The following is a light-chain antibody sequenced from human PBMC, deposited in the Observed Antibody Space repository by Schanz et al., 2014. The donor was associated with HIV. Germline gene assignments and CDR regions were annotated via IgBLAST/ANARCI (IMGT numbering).Light chain of an antibody. CDR3: GSFTTSSTWV. CDR2: DVS. Sequence: QSALTQPRSVSGSPGQSVTISCTGTAGDVGSYDYVSWYQQHPGKAPKLMIYDVSKRPSGVPDRFSGSKSGNTASLTISGLQSEDEAFYYCGSFTTSSTWVFGGGTKLTVL. J-gene: IGLJ3*02. CDR1: AGDVGSYDY. V-gene: IGLV2-11*01.